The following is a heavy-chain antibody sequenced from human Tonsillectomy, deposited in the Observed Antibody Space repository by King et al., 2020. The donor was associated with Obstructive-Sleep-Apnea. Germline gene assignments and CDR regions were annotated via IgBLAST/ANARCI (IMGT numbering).Heavy chain of an antibody. Sequence: VQLVESGGGLVKPGGSVTLSCAASGFTFSDGYMSWIRQAPGRGLEWVSYISSSGDTIYYADSVKGRFIISRDNANNSLHLQMNSLRAEDTAVYYCASEGIAPLFYDYLCGTPRMYYFDYWGQGTPVTVS. D-gene: IGHD3-16*01. V-gene: IGHV3-11*01. CDR1: GFTFSDGY. J-gene: IGHJ4*02. CDR3: ASEGIAPLFYDYLCGTPRMYYFDY. CDR2: ISSSGDTI.